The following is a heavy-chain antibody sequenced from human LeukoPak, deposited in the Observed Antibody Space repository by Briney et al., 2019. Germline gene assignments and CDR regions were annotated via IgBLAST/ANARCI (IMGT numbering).Heavy chain of an antibody. CDR3: ASGTVGNYALDY. D-gene: IGHD1-7*01. CDR2: IGTSSNNI. CDR1: GFTFSKHP. Sequence: GGSLRLSCVASGFTFSKHPMSWVRQAPGKGLEWVSSIGTSSNNIYYTDSVKGRFTISRDNAKNSLYLQVDSLRVEDTAVYFCASGTVGNYALDYWGQGTLVTVSS. V-gene: IGHV3-21*01. J-gene: IGHJ4*02.